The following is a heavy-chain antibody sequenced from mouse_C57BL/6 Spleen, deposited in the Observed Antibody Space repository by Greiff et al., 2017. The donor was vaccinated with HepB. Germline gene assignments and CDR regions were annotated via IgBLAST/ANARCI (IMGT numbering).Heavy chain of an antibody. J-gene: IGHJ2*01. CDR3: ARWLYGSSYPFDY. Sequence: QVQLQQPGAELVKPGASVKLSCKASGYTFTSYWMHWVKQRPGQGLEWIGMIHPNSGSTNYNEKFKSKATLTVDKSSSTAYMQLSSLTSEDSAVYYCARWLYGSSYPFDYWGQGTTLTVSS. V-gene: IGHV1-64*01. CDR1: GYTFTSYW. D-gene: IGHD1-1*01. CDR2: IHPNSGST.